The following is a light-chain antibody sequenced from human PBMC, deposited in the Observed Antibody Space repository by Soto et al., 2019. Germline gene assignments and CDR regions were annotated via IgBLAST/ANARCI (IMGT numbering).Light chain of an antibody. CDR3: SSYTSSYTYA. CDR2: DVS. CDR1: SSDVGGYNF. Sequence: QSVLTQPASVSGSPGQSVTISCAGTSSDVGGYNFVSWYQQHPGKAPQLMIYDVSSRPSGVSNRFSGSKSGNTASLTISGLQAEDEADYYGSSYTSSYTYAFGTGTKVTVL. V-gene: IGLV2-14*03. J-gene: IGLJ1*01.